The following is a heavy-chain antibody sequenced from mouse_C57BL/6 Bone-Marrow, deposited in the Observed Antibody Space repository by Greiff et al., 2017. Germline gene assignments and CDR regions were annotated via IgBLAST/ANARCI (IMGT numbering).Heavy chain of an antibody. CDR2: ISDGGSYT. J-gene: IGHJ3*01. D-gene: IGHD1-3*01. CDR1: GFTFSSYA. V-gene: IGHV5-4*03. CDR3: ASDSFITVAWFAY. Sequence: EVKLVESGGGLVKPGGSLQLSCAASGFTFSSYAMSWVRQTPEKRLEWVATISDGGSYTYYPNNVKGRVTISRANAKNNLYLPMSHLKSADTSMYYCASDSFITVAWFAYWGQGTLVTVSA.